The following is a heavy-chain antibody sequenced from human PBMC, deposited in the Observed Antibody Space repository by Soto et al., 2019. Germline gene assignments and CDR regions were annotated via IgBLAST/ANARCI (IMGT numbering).Heavy chain of an antibody. CDR1: GSTFTSYY. Sequence: GASVRVSCKASGSTFTSYYMHWVRQAPGQGLEWMGWINPNSGNTKYSQKFQGRVTMTRDTSTNTAYMELSRLQSDDTAVYYCARGEIRSLWFDPWGQGTLVTVSS. CDR2: INPNSGNT. J-gene: IGHJ5*02. V-gene: IGHV1-2*02. D-gene: IGHD4-17*01. CDR3: ARGEIRSLWFDP.